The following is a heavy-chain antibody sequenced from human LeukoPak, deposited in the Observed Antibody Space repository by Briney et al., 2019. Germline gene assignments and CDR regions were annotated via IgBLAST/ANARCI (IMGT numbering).Heavy chain of an antibody. CDR3: AKSPTVDAAFDI. V-gene: IGHV3-23*01. D-gene: IGHD4-23*01. CDR1: GFTFSRSA. Sequence: GRSLRLSCAASGFTFSRSAMHWVRQAPGKGLEWVSGIGYTGDSTFYADSVKGRFTVSRDSSKNTLFLHMNSLRAEDTALYYCAKSPTVDAAFDIWGQGTMVTVSS. CDR2: IGYTGDST. J-gene: IGHJ3*02.